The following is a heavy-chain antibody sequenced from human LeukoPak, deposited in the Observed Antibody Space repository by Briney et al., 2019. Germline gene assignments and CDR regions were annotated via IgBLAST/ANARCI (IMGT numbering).Heavy chain of an antibody. J-gene: IGHJ6*03. CDR3: ARGVMMYAKPTRIDYFFMDV. CDR2: IDNSGST. Sequence: SETLSLTCAVSGGSISSGGYYWSWIRQHPGKGLEWIGYIDNSGSTYYNPSLTGRLSISEDTSKNQFSLNMTSVTAADTAVYYCARGVMMYAKPTRIDYFFMDVWGKGAAVTVSS. V-gene: IGHV4-31*11. CDR1: GGSISSGGYY. D-gene: IGHD2-8*01.